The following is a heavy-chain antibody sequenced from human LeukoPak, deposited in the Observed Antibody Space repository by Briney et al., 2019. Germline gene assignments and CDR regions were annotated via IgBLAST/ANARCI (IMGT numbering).Heavy chain of an antibody. CDR3: ARKAASNWYFDL. J-gene: IGHJ2*01. D-gene: IGHD6-13*01. CDR2: IYTSGTT. Sequence: SETLSLTCAVSGVSISSYYWTWIRQPAGKGLEWIGLIYTSGTTNYNPSVKSRVTMSVDTSKNQFSLKLNSVTAADTAVYYCARKAASNWYFDLWGCGTLVTVSS. CDR1: GVSISSYY. V-gene: IGHV4-4*07.